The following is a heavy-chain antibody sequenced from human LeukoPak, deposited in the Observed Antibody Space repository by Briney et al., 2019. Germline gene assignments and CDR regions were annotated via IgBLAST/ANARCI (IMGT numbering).Heavy chain of an antibody. D-gene: IGHD5-12*01. V-gene: IGHV3-66*01. CDR2: IYSGGST. Sequence: PGGSLRLSCAASGFTVSSNYMSWVRQAPGKGLEWVSVIYSGGSTYYADSVKGRFTISRDNSKNTLYLQMNSLRAEDTAVCYCARSGGYSGYDYNYWGQGTLVTVSS. J-gene: IGHJ4*02. CDR1: GFTVSSNY. CDR3: ARSGGYSGYDYNY.